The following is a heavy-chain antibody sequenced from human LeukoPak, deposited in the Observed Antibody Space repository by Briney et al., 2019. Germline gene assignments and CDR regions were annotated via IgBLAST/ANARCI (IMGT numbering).Heavy chain of an antibody. D-gene: IGHD6-6*01. CDR3: ARDRPGDQSLIS. J-gene: IGHJ5*02. V-gene: IGHV3-53*01. CDR2: LYSDGRT. Sequence: GGSLRLSCAASGFTVSSNYMSWVRQAPGKGLEWVSILYSDGRTYYADSVKGRFTISRDNSKNTLYLQMNSLRAEDTAVYYCARDRPGDQSLISWGQGTLVTVSS. CDR1: GFTVSSNY.